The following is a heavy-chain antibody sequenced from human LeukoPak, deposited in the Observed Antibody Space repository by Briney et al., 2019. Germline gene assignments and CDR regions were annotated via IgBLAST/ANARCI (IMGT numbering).Heavy chain of an antibody. Sequence: PRRSLTLFCAASGFTFDGYGMYWVRQAPSKGLEWVSGITWNSDDMAYADSVKGRFTISRDNANNCLYLQMNSLRVEDTALYYCTKVTDWRTGFDYWGQGTLVTVSS. CDR3: TKVTDWRTGFDY. CDR2: ITWNSDDM. J-gene: IGHJ4*02. CDR1: GFTFDGYG. D-gene: IGHD3-9*01. V-gene: IGHV3-9*01.